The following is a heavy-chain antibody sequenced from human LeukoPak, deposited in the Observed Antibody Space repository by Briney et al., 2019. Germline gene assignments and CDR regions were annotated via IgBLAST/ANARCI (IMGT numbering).Heavy chain of an antibody. CDR3: TRVRLGAATRYFDY. D-gene: IGHD1-26*01. Sequence: PGGSLRLSCAASGFSFSDHYMDWVRLAPGKGLEWVGRIGNKANSYGTEYAASVKGRFSISRDDSKDSLYLQMNSLRSEDTALYYCTRVRLGAATRYFDYWGQGTLVTVSS. J-gene: IGHJ4*02. CDR1: GFSFSDHY. CDR2: IGNKANSYGT. V-gene: IGHV3-72*01.